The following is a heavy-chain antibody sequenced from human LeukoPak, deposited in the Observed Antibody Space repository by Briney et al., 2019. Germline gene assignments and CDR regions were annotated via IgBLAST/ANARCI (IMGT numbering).Heavy chain of an antibody. D-gene: IGHD6-19*01. V-gene: IGHV4-59*08. CDR3: ARLRLAVSGTPWDWFDP. Sequence: PSETLSLTCTVSGGSISSYYWSWIRQPPGKGLEWIGWLHYSGSTNYNPSLKSRVTISVDTSKNQFSLKLSSVTAADTAVYYCARLRLAVSGTPWDWFDPWGQGTLVTVSS. CDR1: GGSISSYY. J-gene: IGHJ5*02. CDR2: LHYSGST.